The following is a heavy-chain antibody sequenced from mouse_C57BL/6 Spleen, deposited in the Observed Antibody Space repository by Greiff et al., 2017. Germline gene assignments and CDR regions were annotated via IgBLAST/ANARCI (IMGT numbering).Heavy chain of an antibody. J-gene: IGHJ4*01. V-gene: IGHV1-72*01. CDR3: ARGGVDYAMDY. CDR2: IDPNSGGT. Sequence: QVKLQQSGAELVKPGASVKLSCKASGYTFTSYWMHWVKQRPGRGLEWIGRIDPNSGGTKYNEKVKSKATLTVDKPSSTAYMQLSSLTSEDSAVYSCARGGVDYAMDYWGQGTSVTVSS. CDR1: GYTFTSYW.